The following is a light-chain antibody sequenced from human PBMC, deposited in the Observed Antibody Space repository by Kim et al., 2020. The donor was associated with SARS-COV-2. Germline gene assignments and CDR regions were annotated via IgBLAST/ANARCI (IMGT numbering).Light chain of an antibody. CDR3: ASWDDDLNAWL. J-gene: IGLJ3*02. CDR1: TSNIGTNT. V-gene: IGLV1-44*01. CDR2: SNN. Sequence: TVTISCSGSTSNIGTNTINWYRQLPGTAPKLLIFSNNERPSGVPDRFSGSKSGTSASLAIGGLQSEDEADYYCASWDDDLNAWLFGGGTQLTVL.